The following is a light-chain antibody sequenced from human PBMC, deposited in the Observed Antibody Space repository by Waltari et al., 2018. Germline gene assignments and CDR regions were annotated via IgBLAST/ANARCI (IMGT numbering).Light chain of an antibody. CDR3: AAWDDSLSGWV. CDR1: SSNIGGNS. V-gene: IGLV1-36*01. CDR2: YSG. Sequence: QSVLTQPPSASEAARKSVTISCSGSSSNIGGNSVSWYQQLPGSAPKLLISYSGRGASGVSGRFSGSKSGTSASLAISGLQTEDEADYYCAAWDDSLSGWVFGGGTRLTVL. J-gene: IGLJ3*02.